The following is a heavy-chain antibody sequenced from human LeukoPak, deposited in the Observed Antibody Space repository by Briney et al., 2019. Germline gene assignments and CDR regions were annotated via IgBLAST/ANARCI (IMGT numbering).Heavy chain of an antibody. CDR3: ARASDDCSSTSCYTSYFQH. D-gene: IGHD2-2*02. CDR2: ISAYNGNT. J-gene: IGHJ1*01. V-gene: IGHV1-18*01. CDR1: GYTFTSFG. Sequence: ASVKVSCKASGYTFTSFGISWVRQAPGQGLEWMGWISAYNGNTNYAQKLQGRVTMTTDTSTSTAYMELRSLRSDDTAVYYCARASDDCSSTSCYTSYFQHWGQGTLVTVSS.